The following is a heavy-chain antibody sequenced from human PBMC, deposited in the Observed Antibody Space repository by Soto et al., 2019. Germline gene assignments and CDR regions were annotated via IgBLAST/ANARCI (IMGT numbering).Heavy chain of an antibody. D-gene: IGHD2-15*01. CDR3: ARQDCSGGSCSSPRHYYYGMDV. CDR1: GYSFTSYW. V-gene: IGHV5-51*01. Sequence: PGESLKISCKGSGYSFTSYWIAWVRQVPGKGLEWMGIIYPADSDVRHSPSFQGQVTISVDKFLSTAYLQWSNLKASDTAMYYCARQDCSGGSCSSPRHYYYGMDVWGQGTTVTVSS. J-gene: IGHJ6*02. CDR2: IYPADSDV.